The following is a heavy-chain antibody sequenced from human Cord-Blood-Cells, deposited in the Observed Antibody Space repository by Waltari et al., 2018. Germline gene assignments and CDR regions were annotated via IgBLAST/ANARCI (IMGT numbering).Heavy chain of an antibody. CDR3: ARSTYGDWDY. J-gene: IGHJ4*02. V-gene: IGHV3-21*01. CDR1: GFTSSSFS. D-gene: IGHD4-17*01. Sequence: EVQLVASGGGLVKPGGSLRLSCAASGFTSSSFSMNWVRQAPGKGLEWGSSISSSSSYIYYADSVKGRFTISRDNAKNSLYLQMNSLRAEDTAVYYCARSTYGDWDYWGQGTLVTVSS. CDR2: ISSSSSYI.